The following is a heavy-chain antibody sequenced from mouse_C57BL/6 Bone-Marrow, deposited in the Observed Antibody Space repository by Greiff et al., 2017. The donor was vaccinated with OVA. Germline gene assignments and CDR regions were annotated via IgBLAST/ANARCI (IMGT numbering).Heavy chain of an antibody. CDR2: IYPGDGDT. Sequence: QVQLQQSGPELVKPGASVKISCKASGYAFSSSWMNWVKQRPGKGLEWIGRIYPGDGDTNYNGKFKGKATLTADKSSSTSYMQLSSLTSEDSAVYFCAREGGLWYWGQGTTLTVSS. D-gene: IGHD1-1*01. J-gene: IGHJ2*01. CDR3: AREGGLWY. V-gene: IGHV1-82*01. CDR1: GYAFSSSW.